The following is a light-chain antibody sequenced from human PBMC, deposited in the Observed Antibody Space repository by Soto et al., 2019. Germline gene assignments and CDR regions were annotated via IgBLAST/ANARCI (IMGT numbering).Light chain of an antibody. Sequence: QAVVTQPPSASGSPGQSVTSSCTGTSSDVGGYNYVSWYQQHPGKAPKLMIYEVSKRPSGVPDRFSGSKSGNTASLTVSGLQAEDEADYYCSSYAGSNNVFGTGTKVTVL. CDR2: EVS. V-gene: IGLV2-8*01. CDR1: SSDVGGYNY. J-gene: IGLJ1*01. CDR3: SSYAGSNNV.